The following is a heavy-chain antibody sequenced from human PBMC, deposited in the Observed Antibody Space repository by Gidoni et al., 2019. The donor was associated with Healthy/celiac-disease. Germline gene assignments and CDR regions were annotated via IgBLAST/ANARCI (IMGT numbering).Heavy chain of an antibody. CDR3: ARGSHGRFLEWLNLGMDV. Sequence: QVQLQQWGAGLLKPSETLSLTCAVYGGSFSGYYWSWIRQPPGKGLEWIGEINHSGSTNYNPSLKSRVTISVDTSKNQFSLKLSSVTAADTAVYYCARGSHGRFLEWLNLGMDVWGQGTTVTVSS. CDR2: INHSGST. V-gene: IGHV4-34*01. D-gene: IGHD3-3*01. J-gene: IGHJ6*02. CDR1: GGSFSGYY.